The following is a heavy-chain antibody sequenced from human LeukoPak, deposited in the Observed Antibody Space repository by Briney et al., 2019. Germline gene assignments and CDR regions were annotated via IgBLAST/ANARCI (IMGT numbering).Heavy chain of an antibody. Sequence: PSETLSLTCTVSGGSISSYYWSWIRQPAGKGLEWIGRIYTSGSTNYNPSLKSRVTMSVDTSKNQFSLKLSSVTAADTAVYYCARGSLDCSGGSCYPIVDYWGQGTLVTVSS. CDR2: IYTSGST. CDR3: ARGSLDCSGGSCYPIVDY. V-gene: IGHV4-4*07. CDR1: GGSISSYY. J-gene: IGHJ4*02. D-gene: IGHD2-15*01.